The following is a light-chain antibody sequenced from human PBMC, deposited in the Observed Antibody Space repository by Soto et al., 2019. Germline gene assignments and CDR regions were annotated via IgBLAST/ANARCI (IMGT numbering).Light chain of an antibody. CDR1: QSLLHRNGYSS. CDR2: LAS. Sequence: DIVMTQSPLSLPVSPGEPASISCRSSQSLLHRNGYSSLDWYLQNPGQSPRLLIYLASTRASGVPDECTASGSGTGCTLKISRVEAEGVGMYYCMQALQTAYSFGQGTKLEI. V-gene: IGKV2-28*01. CDR3: MQALQTAYS. J-gene: IGKJ2*01.